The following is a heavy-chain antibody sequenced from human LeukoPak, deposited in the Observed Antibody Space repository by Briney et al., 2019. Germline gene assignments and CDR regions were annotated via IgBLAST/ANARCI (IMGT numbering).Heavy chain of an antibody. CDR1: GFTFSSYW. Sequence: GGSLRLSCAGSGFTFSSYWMHWVRQAPGKGLVWVSRVNGDGSTTNYADSVKGRFTISRDNAKNTLYLQMNSLRAEDTAVYYCAREPRQIAAAKINWFDPWGQGTLVTVSS. CDR2: VNGDGSTT. V-gene: IGHV3-74*01. CDR3: AREPRQIAAAKINWFDP. D-gene: IGHD6-13*01. J-gene: IGHJ5*02.